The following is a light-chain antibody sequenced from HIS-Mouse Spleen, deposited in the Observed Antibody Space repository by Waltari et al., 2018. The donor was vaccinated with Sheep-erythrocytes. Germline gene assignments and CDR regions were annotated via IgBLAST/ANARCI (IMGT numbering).Light chain of an antibody. J-gene: IGLJ3*02. CDR1: SSDVGSSNL. Sequence: QSALPQPASVSGSPGQSITISCTGTSSDVGSSNLVSWYQQHPGKAPKLMIYEGSKRPSGVSNRFSGSKSGNTASLTISGLQAEDEADYYCCSYAGSSTPWVFGGGTKLTVL. CDR3: CSYAGSSTPWV. V-gene: IGLV2-23*01. CDR2: EGS.